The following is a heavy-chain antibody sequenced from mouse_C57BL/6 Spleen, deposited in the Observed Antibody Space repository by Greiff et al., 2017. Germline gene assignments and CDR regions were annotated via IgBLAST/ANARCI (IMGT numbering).Heavy chain of an antibody. V-gene: IGHV1-55*01. CDR3: ARATMVTTFDY. D-gene: IGHD2-2*01. Sequence: VKLQQPGAELVKPGASVKMSCKASGYTFTSYWITWVKQRPGQGLEWIGDIYPGSGSTNYNEKFKSKATLTVAPSSSTAYMQLSSLTSEDAAVYYCARATMVTTFDYWGQGTTLTVSS. CDR2: IYPGSGST. CDR1: GYTFTSYW. J-gene: IGHJ2*01.